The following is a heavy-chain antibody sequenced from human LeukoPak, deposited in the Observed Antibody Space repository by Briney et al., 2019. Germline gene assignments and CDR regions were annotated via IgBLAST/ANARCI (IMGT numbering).Heavy chain of an antibody. Sequence: GGSLRLSCAAPGFTFREYGMQWVRQAPGKGLAWVAVIWYDGTKKFYADSVKGGFTISRDNSKNTLSLQMYSMRAEDAAVYYCVRDPTGIESSGYFPHYFDYWGQGTLVAVSS. CDR2: IWYDGTKK. CDR1: GFTFREYG. V-gene: IGHV3-33*01. D-gene: IGHD3-22*01. J-gene: IGHJ4*02. CDR3: VRDPTGIESSGYFPHYFDY.